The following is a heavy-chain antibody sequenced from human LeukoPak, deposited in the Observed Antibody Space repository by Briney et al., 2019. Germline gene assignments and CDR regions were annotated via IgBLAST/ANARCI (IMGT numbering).Heavy chain of an antibody. D-gene: IGHD4-17*01. V-gene: IGHV4-59*01. CDR2: IFYTGST. Sequence: KPSETLSLTCSVSGDSNNNYYWTWMRHPPREGGEWIGCIFYTGSTYYHPSLESRVTISLDTSKNQSSLNLRSVTAADTAVYYCAKYVSAVTTSSRHYMDVWGKGTTVTVSS. J-gene: IGHJ6*03. CDR1: GDSNNNYY. CDR3: AKYVSAVTTSSRHYMDV.